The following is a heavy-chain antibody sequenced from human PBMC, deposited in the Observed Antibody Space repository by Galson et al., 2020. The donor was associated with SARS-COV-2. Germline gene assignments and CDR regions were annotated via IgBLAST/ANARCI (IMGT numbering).Heavy chain of an antibody. J-gene: IGHJ3*02. V-gene: IGHV3-7*03. D-gene: IGHD2-2*01. Sequence: GGSLRLSCAASGFTFSSYWMSWVRQAPGKGLEWVANIKQDGSEKYYVDSVKGRFTISRDNAKNSLYLQMNSLRAEDTAVYYCARLGYCSSTSCYYAFDIWGQGTMVTVSS. CDR3: ARLGYCSSTSCYYAFDI. CDR2: IKQDGSEK. CDR1: GFTFSSYW.